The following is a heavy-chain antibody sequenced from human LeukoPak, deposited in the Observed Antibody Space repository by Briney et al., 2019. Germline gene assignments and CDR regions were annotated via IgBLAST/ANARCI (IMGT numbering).Heavy chain of an antibody. D-gene: IGHD2-8*01. V-gene: IGHV3-23*01. Sequence: GGTLRLSCSASGFTFTTYGMNWVRQAPGKGLEWVSGIGGSGTRTYYADSVKGRFTISRDNSKNTLYLQMNSLRDEDTAVYYCAKDRCSNGIGCFYYYMDVWGKGTTVTISS. CDR3: AKDRCSNGIGCFYYYMDV. CDR2: IGGSGTRT. J-gene: IGHJ6*03. CDR1: GFTFTTYG.